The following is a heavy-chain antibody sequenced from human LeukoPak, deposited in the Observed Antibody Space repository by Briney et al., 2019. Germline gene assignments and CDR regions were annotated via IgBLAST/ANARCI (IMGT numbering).Heavy chain of an antibody. D-gene: IGHD1-26*01. Sequence: PSETLSLTCTVSGGSISSDAYYWGWIRQPPGKGLEWIGTIYYTGSTYYNPSLKSRVTMSVDTSKNQFSLKLSSVTAADTAVYYCARGGWEIGYWGQGTLVTVSS. V-gene: IGHV4-39*07. CDR2: IYYTGST. CDR3: ARGGWEIGY. CDR1: GGSISSDAYY. J-gene: IGHJ4*02.